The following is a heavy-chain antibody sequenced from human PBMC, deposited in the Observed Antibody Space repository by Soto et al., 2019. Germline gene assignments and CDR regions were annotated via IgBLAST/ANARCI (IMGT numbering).Heavy chain of an antibody. CDR2: VNHGGTS. Sequence: SSETLSLTCAVHGGSFSGYYWDWIRQPPGKGLEWIGEVNHGGTSNYNPSLKSRAIISVDTSKNQFSLKLTSVTADETALYFCPSCSFLGSGDLFPVLAVGAKGTTVPVSS. D-gene: IGHD3-10*01. CDR1: GGSFSGYY. J-gene: IGHJ6*04. CDR3: PSCSFLGSGDLFPVLAV. V-gene: IGHV4-34*01.